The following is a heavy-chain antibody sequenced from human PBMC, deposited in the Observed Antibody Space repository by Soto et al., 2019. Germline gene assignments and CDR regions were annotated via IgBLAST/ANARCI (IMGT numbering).Heavy chain of an antibody. CDR2: IYHSGST. CDR1: GGSISSSNW. J-gene: IGHJ5*02. V-gene: IGHV4-4*02. CDR3: ARFIVVVVAATYYNWFDP. Sequence: SETLSLTCAVSGGSISSSNWWSWVRQPPGKGLEWIGEIYHSGSTNYNPSLKSRVTISVDKSKNQFSLKLSSVTAADTAVYYCARFIVVVVAATYYNWFDPWGQGTLVTVSS. D-gene: IGHD2-15*01.